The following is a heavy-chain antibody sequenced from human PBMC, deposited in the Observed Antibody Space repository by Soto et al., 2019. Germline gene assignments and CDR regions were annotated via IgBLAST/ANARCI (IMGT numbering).Heavy chain of an antibody. Sequence: PSETLSLTCTVSGGSISSGDYYWSWIRQPPGKGLEWIGYIYYSGSTYYNPSLKSRVTISVDTSKNQFSLKLSSVTAADTAVYYCARDSVATILLAFDIWGQGTMVTVS. D-gene: IGHD5-12*01. CDR1: GGSISSGDYY. V-gene: IGHV4-30-4*01. J-gene: IGHJ3*02. CDR3: ARDSVATILLAFDI. CDR2: IYYSGST.